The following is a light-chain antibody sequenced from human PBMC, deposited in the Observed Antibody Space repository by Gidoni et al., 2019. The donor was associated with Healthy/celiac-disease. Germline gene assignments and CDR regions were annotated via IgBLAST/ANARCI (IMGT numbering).Light chain of an antibody. J-gene: IGLJ2*01. Sequence: SYELTQPPSVSVSPGQTARITCSGDALPKQYAYWYQQKPGQAPVLVIYKASERPSGIPERFSGSSSGTTVTLTISGVQAEDEADYYCQSADSSVVFGGGTKLTVL. CDR3: QSADSSVV. CDR2: KAS. V-gene: IGLV3-25*03. CDR1: ALPKQY.